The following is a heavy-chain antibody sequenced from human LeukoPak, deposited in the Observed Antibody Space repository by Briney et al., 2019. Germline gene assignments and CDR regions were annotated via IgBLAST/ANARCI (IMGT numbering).Heavy chain of an antibody. V-gene: IGHV1-46*01. J-gene: IGHJ4*02. D-gene: IGHD1-26*01. CDR2: INPSGGST. CDR3: ARDSGSGYYFDY. Sequence: GASVTVSCKASGYTFTSYYMHWVRQAPGQGLEWMGIINPSGGSTSYAQKFQGRVTMTRDTSTSTVYMELSSLRSEDTAVYYCARDSGSGYYFDYWGQGTLVTVSS. CDR1: GYTFTSYY.